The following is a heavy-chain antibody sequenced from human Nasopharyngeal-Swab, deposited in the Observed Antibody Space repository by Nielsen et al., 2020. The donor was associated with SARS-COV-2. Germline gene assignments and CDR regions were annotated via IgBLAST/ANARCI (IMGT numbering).Heavy chain of an antibody. CDR3: ARADEFMDYGDYWYFDL. V-gene: IGHV1-3*04. CDR1: GYTFTSYA. D-gene: IGHD4-17*01. J-gene: IGHJ2*01. Sequence: ASVKVSCKASGYTFTSYAMHWVRQAPGQRLEWMGWINTGNGNTKYSQKFQGRATITRDTSASPAYMELSSLRSEDTAVYYCARADEFMDYGDYWYFDLWGRGTLVTVSS. CDR2: INTGNGNT.